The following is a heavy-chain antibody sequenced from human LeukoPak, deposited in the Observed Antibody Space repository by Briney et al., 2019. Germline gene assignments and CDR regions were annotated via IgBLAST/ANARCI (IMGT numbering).Heavy chain of an antibody. CDR3: ARALPHRRLMDTTMEQHWFDP. Sequence: WASVKVSCMASGYTFTGYYMHWVRQAPGRGLEWMGGTIPIFGTANYAQKYQGRVTITADESTSTAYMELSSLRFEDTAMYYCARALPHRRLMDTTMEQHWFDPWGQGTLVTVSS. D-gene: IGHD5-18*01. CDR2: TIPIFGTA. CDR1: GYTFTGYY. V-gene: IGHV1-69*13. J-gene: IGHJ5*02.